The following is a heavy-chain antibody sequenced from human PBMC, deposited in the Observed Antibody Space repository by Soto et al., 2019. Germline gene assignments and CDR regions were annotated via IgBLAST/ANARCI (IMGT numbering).Heavy chain of an antibody. V-gene: IGHV3-30-3*01. CDR3: ARDARSSGWYVDC. Sequence: QVQLVESGGGVVQPGRSLRLSCAASGFTFSSYAMHWVRQAPGKGLEWVAVISYDGSNKYYADSVKGRFTISRDNSKNTLYLQMNSLRAEDTAVYYCARDARSSGWYVDCWGQGTLVTVSS. CDR1: GFTFSSYA. CDR2: ISYDGSNK. J-gene: IGHJ4*02. D-gene: IGHD6-19*01.